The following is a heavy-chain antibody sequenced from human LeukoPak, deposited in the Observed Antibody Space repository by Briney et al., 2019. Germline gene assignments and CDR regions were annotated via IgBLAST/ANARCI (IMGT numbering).Heavy chain of an antibody. CDR3: ARFSGYCSGGSCSPVSYMDV. CDR1: GGSISSGGYS. D-gene: IGHD2-15*01. V-gene: IGHV4-30-4*07. Sequence: SQTLSLTCAVSGGSISSGGYSWSWIRQPPGKGLEWIGYIYYSGSTYYNPSLKSRVTISVDTSKNQFSLKLSSVTAADTAVYYCARFSGYCSGGSCSPVSYMDVWGKGTTVTVSS. J-gene: IGHJ6*03. CDR2: IYYSGST.